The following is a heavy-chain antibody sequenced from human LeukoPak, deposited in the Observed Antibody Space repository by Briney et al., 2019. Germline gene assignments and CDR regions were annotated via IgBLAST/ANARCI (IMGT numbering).Heavy chain of an antibody. CDR1: GFTFSNYW. D-gene: IGHD1-26*01. CDR2: MNIDGSEK. CDR3: ARDPVEWELLLDY. Sequence: PGGSLRLSCAASGFTFSNYWMVWVRQAPGKRLKWVANMNIDGSEKYYADSVKGRFSISRDNARNSMYLQMASLRVEDTAVYYCARDPVEWELLLDYWGQGTLVTVSS. V-gene: IGHV3-7*01. J-gene: IGHJ4*02.